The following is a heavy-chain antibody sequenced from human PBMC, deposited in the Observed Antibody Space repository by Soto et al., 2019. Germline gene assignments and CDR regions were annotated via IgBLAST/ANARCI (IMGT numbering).Heavy chain of an antibody. V-gene: IGHV1-2*04. D-gene: IGHD2-15*01. CDR1: GYTFTGYY. Sequence: ASVKVSCKASGYTFTGYYMHWVRQAPGQGLEWMGWINPNSGGTNYAQKFQGWVTMTRDTSISTAYMELRSLRSDDTAVYYCARDQRYCSGGSCGDYWGQGTLVTVSS. CDR3: ARDQRYCSGGSCGDY. CDR2: INPNSGGT. J-gene: IGHJ4*02.